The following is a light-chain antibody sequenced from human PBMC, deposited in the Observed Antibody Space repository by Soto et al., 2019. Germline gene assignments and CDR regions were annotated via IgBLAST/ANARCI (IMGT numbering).Light chain of an antibody. J-gene: IGKJ1*01. Sequence: EIVLTQSPATLSVSPWERVTLSCRASQSVDINLAWYQQKPGQAPRLLIYDASNRATGIPARFSGSGSGTDFTLTISSLEPEDFAVYYCQQRSNWPRTFGQGTKVDIK. V-gene: IGKV3-11*01. CDR2: DAS. CDR1: QSVDIN. CDR3: QQRSNWPRT.